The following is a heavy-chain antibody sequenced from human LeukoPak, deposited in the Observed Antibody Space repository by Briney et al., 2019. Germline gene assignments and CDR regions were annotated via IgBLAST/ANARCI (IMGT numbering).Heavy chain of an antibody. CDR2: ISSSSSYI. Sequence: GGSLRLSCAASGFTFSSYSMNWVRQAPGKGLEWVSSISSSSSYIYYADSVKGRFTISRDNAKNSLYLQMNSLRAEDTAVYYCARDRTSHPDNWFDPWGRGTLVTVSS. V-gene: IGHV3-21*01. CDR3: ARDRTSHPDNWFDP. J-gene: IGHJ5*02. CDR1: GFTFSSYS. D-gene: IGHD2-2*01.